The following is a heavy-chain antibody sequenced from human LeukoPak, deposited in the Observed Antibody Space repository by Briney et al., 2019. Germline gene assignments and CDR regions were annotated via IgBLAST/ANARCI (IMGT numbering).Heavy chain of an antibody. CDR3: ARDWELGY. V-gene: IGHV1-46*01. CDR1: GYIFTTYY. CDR2: IYPSGVTT. D-gene: IGHD1-7*01. Sequence: ASVKVSCKTSGYIFTTYYMHWVRQAPGQGLEWMGTIYPSGVTTTYAQNFQGRVTMTRDTSTSTVYMELSSLRSKDTAVYYCARDWELGYWGQGTLVTVSS. J-gene: IGHJ4*02.